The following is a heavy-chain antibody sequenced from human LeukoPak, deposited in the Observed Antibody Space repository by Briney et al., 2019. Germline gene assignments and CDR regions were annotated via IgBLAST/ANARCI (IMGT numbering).Heavy chain of an antibody. Sequence: GGSLRLSCAVSGFTFNTYGIHWVRQTPGKGLQWVALISYDGNKKYYTDSVKGRFTISRDNSKNTLYLQMDSLRTEDTAVYYCAKDWRAYCGGDCYSYFDYWGQGTLVTVSS. CDR1: GFTFNTYG. CDR2: ISYDGNKK. CDR3: AKDWRAYCGGDCYSYFDY. J-gene: IGHJ4*02. V-gene: IGHV3-30*18. D-gene: IGHD2-21*02.